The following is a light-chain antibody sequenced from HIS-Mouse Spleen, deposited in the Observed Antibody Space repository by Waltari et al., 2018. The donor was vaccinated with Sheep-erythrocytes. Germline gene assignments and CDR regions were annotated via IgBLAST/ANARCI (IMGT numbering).Light chain of an antibody. CDR1: SGSIASNY. J-gene: IGLJ3*02. Sequence: NFMLTQPHSVSESPGKTVTISCTRSSGSIASNYVPWYQQRPGSAPTTVIYEDHQRPSGVPDRFSGSLDSSSNSASITISGLKTEDEADYCCYATDSSGNQGVFGGGTKLTVL. V-gene: IGLV6-57*04. CDR2: EDH. CDR3: YATDSSGNQGV.